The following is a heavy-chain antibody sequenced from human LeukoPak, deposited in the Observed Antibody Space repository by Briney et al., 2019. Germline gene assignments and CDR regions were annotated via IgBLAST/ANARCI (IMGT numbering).Heavy chain of an antibody. J-gene: IGHJ6*03. CDR2: IYCSGST. D-gene: IGHD2/OR15-2a*01. Sequence: SETLSLTCTVSGGSISSSSYYWGWIRQPPGKGLEWIGSIYCSGSTYYNPSLKSRVTISVDTSKNQFSLKLSSVTAADTAVYYCARVTTSWGYYMDVWGKGTTVTVSS. V-gene: IGHV4-39*07. CDR1: GGSISSSSYY. CDR3: ARVTTSWGYYMDV.